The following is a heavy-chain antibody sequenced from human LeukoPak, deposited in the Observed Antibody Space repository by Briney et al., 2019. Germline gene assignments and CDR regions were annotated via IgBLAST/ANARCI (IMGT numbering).Heavy chain of an antibody. D-gene: IGHD3-22*01. J-gene: IGHJ5*02. CDR2: IYYSGST. Sequence: PSETLSLTCTVSGGSISSYYWSWIRQPPGKGLEWIGYIYYSGSTNYNPSLKSRVTISVDTSKNQFSLKLSSVTAADTAVYYCARDRGYYDSSGYYWNWFDPWGQGTLVTVSS. CDR1: GGSISSYY. V-gene: IGHV4-59*01. CDR3: ARDRGYYDSSGYYWNWFDP.